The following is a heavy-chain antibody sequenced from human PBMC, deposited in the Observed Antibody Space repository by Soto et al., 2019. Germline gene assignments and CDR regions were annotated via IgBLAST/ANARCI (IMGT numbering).Heavy chain of an antibody. CDR2: IYSGGST. J-gene: IGHJ4*02. CDR3: ARHSNIWFGEFTFDY. D-gene: IGHD3-10*01. CDR1: GFTVSRND. Sequence: GGSLRLSCAASGFTVSRNDMSWVRQAPGKGLEWVSVIYSGGSTYYADSVKGRFTISRDNSKNTLYLQMNSLRAEDTAVYYCARHSNIWFGEFTFDYWGQGTLVTVSS. V-gene: IGHV3-53*01.